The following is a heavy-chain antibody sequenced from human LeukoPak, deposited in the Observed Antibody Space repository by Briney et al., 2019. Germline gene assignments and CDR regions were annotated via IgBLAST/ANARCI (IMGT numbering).Heavy chain of an antibody. Sequence: GGSLRLSCAASGFTFSSCSMNWVRQAPGKGLEWVSSISSSSSYIYYADSVKGRFTISRDNAKNSLYLQMNSLRAEDTAVYYCARDLPRRYSSSWHTHTSTWFDPWGQGTLVTVSS. V-gene: IGHV3-21*01. CDR3: ARDLPRRYSSSWHTHTSTWFDP. D-gene: IGHD6-13*01. J-gene: IGHJ5*02. CDR1: GFTFSSCS. CDR2: ISSSSSYI.